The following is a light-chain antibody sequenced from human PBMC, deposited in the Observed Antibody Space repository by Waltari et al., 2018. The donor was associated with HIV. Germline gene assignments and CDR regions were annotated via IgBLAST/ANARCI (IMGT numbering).Light chain of an antibody. V-gene: IGLV1-44*01. Sequence: QSVLTQPPSASGTPGQRVTISCSGRNSNVGSNSVNWYRQVPGTAPKVIIYNNNQRPSGVPDRCSDSKSGNKASLAISGLRAEDEADYYCAVWDDSVSGEVVFGGGTKLTVL. CDR1: NSNVGSNS. CDR3: AVWDDSVSGEVV. CDR2: NNN. J-gene: IGLJ2*01.